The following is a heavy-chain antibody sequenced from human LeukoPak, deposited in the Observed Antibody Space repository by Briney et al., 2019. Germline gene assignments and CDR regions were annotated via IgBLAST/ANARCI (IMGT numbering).Heavy chain of an antibody. J-gene: IGHJ4*02. CDR2: ISGSGGST. CDR3: AKAATHSSGWYGEDY. Sequence: GGSLRLSCAASGFTFSSYAMSWVRQAPGKGLEWVLAISGSGGSTYYADSVKGRFTISRDNSKNTLYLQMNSLRAEDTAVYYCAKAATHSSGWYGEDYWGQGTLVTVSS. D-gene: IGHD6-19*01. CDR1: GFTFSSYA. V-gene: IGHV3-23*01.